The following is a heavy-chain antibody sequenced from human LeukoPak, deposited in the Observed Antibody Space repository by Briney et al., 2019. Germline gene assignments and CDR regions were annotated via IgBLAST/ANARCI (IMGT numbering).Heavy chain of an antibody. Sequence: PGRSLRLSCAASGFTFSSYAMHWVRQAPGKGLEWVAVISYDGSNKYYADSVKGRFTISRDNSENTLCLQMNSLRPEDTALYYCAKVDIWGSYRRLFEYWGQGTLVTVSS. V-gene: IGHV3-30*04. J-gene: IGHJ4*02. CDR2: ISYDGSNK. D-gene: IGHD3-16*02. CDR3: AKVDIWGSYRRLFEY. CDR1: GFTFSSYA.